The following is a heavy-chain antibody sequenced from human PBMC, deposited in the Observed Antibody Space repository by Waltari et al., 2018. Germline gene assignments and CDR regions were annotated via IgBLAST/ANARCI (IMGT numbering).Heavy chain of an antibody. CDR2: INHSGST. CDR3: ARFGSGWYYFDY. J-gene: IGHJ4*02. CDR1: GGSFSGYY. V-gene: IGHV4-34*01. D-gene: IGHD6-19*01. Sequence: QVHLQQWGAGLLKPSATLSLTCAVYGGSFSGYYWRWIRQPPGKGLEWIGEINHSGSTNYNPSLKSRVTILVDTSKNQFSLKLSSVTAADTAVYYCARFGSGWYYFDYWGQGTLVTVSS.